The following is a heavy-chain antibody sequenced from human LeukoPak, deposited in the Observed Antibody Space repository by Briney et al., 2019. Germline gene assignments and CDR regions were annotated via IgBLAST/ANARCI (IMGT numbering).Heavy chain of an antibody. J-gene: IGHJ4*02. Sequence: SETLSLTCAVYGGSFSDYYWSWIRQPPGKGLEWIGEINHSGSTNYNPSLKSRVTISVDTSKNQFTLKLSSVTAADTAVYYCARRSFYSNYCHFDYWGQGTLVTVSS. D-gene: IGHD4-11*01. CDR3: ARRSFYSNYCHFDY. V-gene: IGHV4-34*01. CDR2: INHSGST. CDR1: GGSFSDYY.